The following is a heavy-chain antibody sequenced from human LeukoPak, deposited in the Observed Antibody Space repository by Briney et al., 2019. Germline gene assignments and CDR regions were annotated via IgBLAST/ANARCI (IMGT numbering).Heavy chain of an antibody. CDR2: FDPEDGET. CDR3: ATDLASGGSCPNRNAFDI. V-gene: IGHV1-24*01. J-gene: IGHJ3*02. D-gene: IGHD2-15*01. Sequence: ASVKVSCKVSGYTLTELSMHWVRQAPGKGLEWMGGFDPEDGETIYAQKFQGRVTMTEDTSTDTAYMELSSLRSEDTAVYYCATDLASGGSCPNRNAFDIWGQGTMVTVSS. CDR1: GYTLTELS.